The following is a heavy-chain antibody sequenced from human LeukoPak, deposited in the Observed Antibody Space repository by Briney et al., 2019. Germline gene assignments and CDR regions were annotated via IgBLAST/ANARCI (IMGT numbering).Heavy chain of an antibody. CDR3: ARTRSDGGPVRFPYYFDY. Sequence: PSQTLSLTCTVSGGSISSGSCYWSWIRQPAGKGLGWIGRIYSSRSTNYSPSLKSRVTISLDTSKNQFSLKLSSVTAADTAVYYCARTRSDGGPVRFPYYFDYWGQGTLVTVSS. J-gene: IGHJ4*02. CDR1: GGSISSGSCY. D-gene: IGHD3-3*01. CDR2: IYSSRST. V-gene: IGHV4-61*02.